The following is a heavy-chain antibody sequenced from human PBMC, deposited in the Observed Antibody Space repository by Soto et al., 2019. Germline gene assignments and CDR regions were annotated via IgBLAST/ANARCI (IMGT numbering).Heavy chain of an antibody. Sequence: ASVKVSCKASGYTFTSYYMHWVRQAPGQGLEWMGWINPNSGGTNYAQKFQGWVTMTRDTSISTAYMELSRLRSDDTAVYYCARDQAIVVVPAAIGPYGMDVWGQGTTVTVSS. J-gene: IGHJ6*02. CDR3: ARDQAIVVVPAAIGPYGMDV. CDR2: INPNSGGT. D-gene: IGHD2-2*01. V-gene: IGHV1-2*04. CDR1: GYTFTSYY.